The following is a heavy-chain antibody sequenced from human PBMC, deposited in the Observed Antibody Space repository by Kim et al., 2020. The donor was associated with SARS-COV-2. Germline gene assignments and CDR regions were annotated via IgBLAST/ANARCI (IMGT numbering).Heavy chain of an antibody. CDR3: ASGIAADLPLHWFDP. CDR2: IYYSGST. V-gene: IGHV4-30-4*01. J-gene: IGHJ5*02. CDR1: GGSISSGDYY. Sequence: SETLSLTCTVSGGSISSGDYYWSWIRQPPGKGLEWIGYIYYSGSTYYNPSLKSRVTISVDTSKNQFSLKLSSVTAADTAVYYCASGIAADLPLHWFDPWGQGTLVTVSS. D-gene: IGHD6-13*01.